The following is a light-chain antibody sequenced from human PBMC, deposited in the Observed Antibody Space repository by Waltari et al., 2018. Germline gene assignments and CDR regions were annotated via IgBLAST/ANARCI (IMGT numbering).Light chain of an antibody. J-gene: IGKJ3*01. Sequence: EVVLTQFPGTLSLSPGERATLSCRASQSVSSSYLAWYQQNPGQAPRLLIYGASSRATGIPDRFSGSGSGTDFTLTISRLEPEDFAVYYCQQYGSSPLFTFGPGTKVDVK. CDR2: GAS. CDR1: QSVSSSY. CDR3: QQYGSSPLFT. V-gene: IGKV3-20*01.